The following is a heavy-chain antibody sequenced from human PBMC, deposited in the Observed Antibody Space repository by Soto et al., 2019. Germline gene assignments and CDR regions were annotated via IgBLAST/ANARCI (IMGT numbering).Heavy chain of an antibody. CDR1: GGSISSGGYY. CDR2: IYYSGST. V-gene: IGHV4-31*03. CDR3: ARDGSGREDV. Sequence: LSLTCTVSGGSISSGGYYWSWIRQHPGKGLEWIGYIYYSGSTYYNPSLKSRVTMSVDTSKNQFSLKLSSVTAADTAVYYCARDGSGREDVWGQGTTVTVSS. D-gene: IGHD3-10*01. J-gene: IGHJ6*02.